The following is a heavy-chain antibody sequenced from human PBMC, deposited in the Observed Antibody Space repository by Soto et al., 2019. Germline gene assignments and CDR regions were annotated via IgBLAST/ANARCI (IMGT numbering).Heavy chain of an antibody. CDR1: GFTFSMYW. CDR3: TRGPRSTSTGTGAF. Sequence: GALRLSCAASGFTFSMYWMHWVRQVPGKGPEWVSRINDDGISTNYADSVKGRFTISRDNAKNTLYLQMNALRVEDTAVYYCTRGPRSTSTGTGAFWGQGTLVTVSS. D-gene: IGHD1-1*01. V-gene: IGHV3-74*01. CDR2: INDDGIST. J-gene: IGHJ4*02.